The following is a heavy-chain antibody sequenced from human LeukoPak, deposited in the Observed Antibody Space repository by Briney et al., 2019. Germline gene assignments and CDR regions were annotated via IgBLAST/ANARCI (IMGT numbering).Heavy chain of an antibody. Sequence: SETLSLTCTVSGGSISSSSYYWGWIRQPPGKGLEWIGSIYYSGSTYYNPSLKSRVTISVDTSKNQFSLKLSSVTAADTAVYYCASHAYCGGDRYTFDYWGQGTLVTVSS. CDR2: IYYSGST. J-gene: IGHJ4*02. CDR3: ASHAYCGGDRYTFDY. D-gene: IGHD2-21*02. CDR1: GGSISSSSYY. V-gene: IGHV4-39*01.